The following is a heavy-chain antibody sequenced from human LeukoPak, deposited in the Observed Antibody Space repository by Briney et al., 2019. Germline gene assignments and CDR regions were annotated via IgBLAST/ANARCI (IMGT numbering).Heavy chain of an antibody. CDR3: AKRYSTSLAFDI. J-gene: IGHJ3*02. V-gene: IGHV3-53*01. CDR1: GFTVSSNY. Sequence: GGSLRLSCAASGFTVSSNYMSWVRQAPGKGLEWVSVIYSGGSTYYADSVKGRFTISRDNSKNTLYLQMNSLRAEDTAVYYCAKRYSTSLAFDIWGQGTMVSVSS. CDR2: IYSGGST. D-gene: IGHD6-13*01.